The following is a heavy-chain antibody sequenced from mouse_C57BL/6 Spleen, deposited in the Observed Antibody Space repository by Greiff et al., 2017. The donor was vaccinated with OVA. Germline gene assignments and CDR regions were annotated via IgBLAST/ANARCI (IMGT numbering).Heavy chain of an antibody. V-gene: IGHV1-26*01. J-gene: IGHJ2*01. D-gene: IGHD1-1*01. CDR1: GYTFTDYY. CDR3: ARDLGSSPFDY. CDR2: INPNNGGT. Sequence: EVKLQQSGPELVKPGASVKISCKASGYTFTDYYMNWVKQSHGKSLEWIGDINPNNGGTSYNQKFKGKATLTVDKSSSTAYMELRSLTSEDSAVYYCARDLGSSPFDYWGQGTTLTVSS.